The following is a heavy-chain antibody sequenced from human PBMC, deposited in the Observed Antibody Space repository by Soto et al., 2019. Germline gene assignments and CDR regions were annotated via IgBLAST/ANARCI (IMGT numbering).Heavy chain of an antibody. CDR3: ARDKITGLFDY. CDR2: INHSGSS. D-gene: IGHD2-8*02. Sequence: SETLSLTCAVYGGSFSGYDWTWIRQPPGTGLEWIGEINHSGSSNYNPSLKSRVTISVDTSKNQFSLKLTSATAADTAVYYCARDKITGLFDYWGQGTLVTVSS. CDR1: GGSFSGYD. J-gene: IGHJ4*02. V-gene: IGHV4-34*01.